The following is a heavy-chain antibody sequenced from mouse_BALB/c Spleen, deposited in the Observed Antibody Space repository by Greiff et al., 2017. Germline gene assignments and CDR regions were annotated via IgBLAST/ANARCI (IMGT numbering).Heavy chain of an antibody. CDR3: ARLRRFDY. CDR1: GYTFTSYW. V-gene: IGHV1-7*01. CDR2: INPSTGYT. D-gene: IGHD2-12*01. J-gene: IGHJ2*01. Sequence: VQLQQSGAELAKPGASVKMSCKASGYTFTSYWMHWVKQRPGQGLEWIGYINPSTGYTEYNQKFKDKATLTADKSSSTAYMQLSSLTSEDSAVYYCARLRRFDYWGQGTTLTVAS.